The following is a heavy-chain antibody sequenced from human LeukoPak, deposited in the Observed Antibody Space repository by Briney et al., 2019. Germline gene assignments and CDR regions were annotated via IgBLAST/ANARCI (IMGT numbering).Heavy chain of an antibody. D-gene: IGHD4-17*01. CDR1: GFTFSKSA. J-gene: IGHJ4*02. CDR2: ISGSGGDT. CDR3: AKDPKGSTATTYWFVY. V-gene: IGHV3-23*01. Sequence: GGSLRLSCVASGFTFSKSAMSWVRQPPGKGLEWVSAISGSGGDTYYADSVKGRFTISRDNSKNTLYLQMNSLRAEDTAVYYCAKDPKGSTATTYWFVYWGQGTLVTVSS.